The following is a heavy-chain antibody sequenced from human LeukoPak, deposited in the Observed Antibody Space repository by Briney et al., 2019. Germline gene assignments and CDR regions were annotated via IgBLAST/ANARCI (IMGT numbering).Heavy chain of an antibody. CDR1: GGSIGFYY. J-gene: IGHJ4*02. Sequence: SETLSLTCTVSGGSIGFYYWSWVRQAPGKGLEWIGEISHDGTTNYNPSLRSRVAMSLDRANNQFSLSLTSVTAADTAVYYCTREDRPFCPFAYWGQGVLVTVSS. V-gene: IGHV4-4*02. D-gene: IGHD3-22*01. CDR3: TREDRPFCPFAY. CDR2: ISHDGTT.